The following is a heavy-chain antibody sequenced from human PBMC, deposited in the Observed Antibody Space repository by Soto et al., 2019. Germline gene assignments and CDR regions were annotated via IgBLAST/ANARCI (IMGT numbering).Heavy chain of an antibody. CDR3: ARVPNEGLGELSLYNWFDP. CDR2: INPNSGGT. D-gene: IGHD3-16*02. V-gene: IGHV1-2*02. Sequence: ASVKVSCKASGYTFTGYDMHWVRQAPGQGLEWMGWINPNSGGTNYAQKFQGRVTMTRDTSISTAYMELSRLRSDDTAVYYCARVPNEGLGELSLYNWFDPWGQGTLVTVSS. CDR1: GYTFTGYD. J-gene: IGHJ5*02.